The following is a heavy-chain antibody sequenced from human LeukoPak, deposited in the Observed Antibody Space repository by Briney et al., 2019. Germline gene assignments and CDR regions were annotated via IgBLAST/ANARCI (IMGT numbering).Heavy chain of an antibody. J-gene: IGHJ4*02. V-gene: IGHV1-69*13. Sequence: ASVKVSCMASGDTFSSYTISWVRQAPGQGLEWMGGFIPIFGTANYAQKFQGRVTITADESTSTAYRELSSLRSEDTAVYYCARVVGANAFDYWGQGTLVTVSS. CDR1: GDTFSSYT. CDR3: ARVVGANAFDY. CDR2: FIPIFGTA. D-gene: IGHD1-26*01.